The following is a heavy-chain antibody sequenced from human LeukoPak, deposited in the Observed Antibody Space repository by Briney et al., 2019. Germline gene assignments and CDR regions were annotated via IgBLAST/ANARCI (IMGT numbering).Heavy chain of an antibody. Sequence: GGSLRLFCAASGFIFSDYTIQWVRQAPGKGIEYVSVVMSNGGSRHYANSVRGRFAISRDNSKNTLYLQMDSLRTEDMAVYYCARVKKVATLSDYYYYYMDVWGKGTTVTVS. V-gene: IGHV3-64*01. D-gene: IGHD2-15*01. CDR3: ARVKKVATLSDYYYYYMDV. J-gene: IGHJ6*03. CDR1: GFIFSDYT. CDR2: VMSNGGSR.